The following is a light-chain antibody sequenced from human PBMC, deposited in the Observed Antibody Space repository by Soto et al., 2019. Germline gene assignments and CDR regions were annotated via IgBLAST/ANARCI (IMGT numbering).Light chain of an antibody. Sequence: QSVLTQPASVPGSPGQSITISCTGTSSDVGGYNYVSWYQQHPGKAPKLMIYEVSNRPSGVSNRFSGSKSGNTASLTISGLQAEDEADYYCSSYTSSNTGVFGTGTKVTVL. J-gene: IGLJ1*01. CDR3: SSYTSSNTGV. V-gene: IGLV2-14*01. CDR1: SSDVGGYNY. CDR2: EVS.